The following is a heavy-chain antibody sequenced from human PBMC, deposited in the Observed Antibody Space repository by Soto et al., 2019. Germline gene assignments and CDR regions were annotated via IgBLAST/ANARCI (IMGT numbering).Heavy chain of an antibody. V-gene: IGHV1-18*01. Sequence: QVHLVQSGAEVKKPGASVKVSCKASGYTFTSYGTTWVRQAPGQGLEWMGWISAPTGNTDYAQKLQGRVIVTRDTSTSTAYMELRSMISDDTAVYYCARGRYGDYWGQGALVTVSS. CDR1: GYTFTSYG. CDR3: ARGRYGDY. D-gene: IGHD1-1*01. CDR2: ISAPTGNT. J-gene: IGHJ4*02.